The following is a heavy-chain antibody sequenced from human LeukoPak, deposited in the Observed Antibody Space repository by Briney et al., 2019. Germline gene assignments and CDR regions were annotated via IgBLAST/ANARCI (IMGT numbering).Heavy chain of an antibody. CDR3: ARDHTPGIAVAGIGY. V-gene: IGHV3-48*01. CDR2: VSHSSSTI. Sequence: GGSLRHSCAASGFTFSSYAMSWVRQAPGKGLEWVSYVSHSSSTIYYADSVKGRFTISRDNAKNSLYLQMNSLRAEDTAVYYCARDHTPGIAVAGIGYWGQGTLVTVSS. D-gene: IGHD6-19*01. CDR1: GFTFSSYA. J-gene: IGHJ4*02.